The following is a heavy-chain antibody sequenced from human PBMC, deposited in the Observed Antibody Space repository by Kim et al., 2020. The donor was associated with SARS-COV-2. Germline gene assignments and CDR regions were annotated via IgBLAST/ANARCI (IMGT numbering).Heavy chain of an antibody. Sequence: SVKVSCKASGGTFSSYAISWVRQAPGQGLEWMGGIIPIFGTSNYAQKFQGRVTITADESTSTAYMELSSLRSEDTALYYCARDRPYSGLLDYWGQGTLVTVSS. CDR2: IIPIFGTS. V-gene: IGHV1-69*13. J-gene: IGHJ4*02. CDR1: GGTFSSYA. D-gene: IGHD3-10*01. CDR3: ARDRPYSGLLDY.